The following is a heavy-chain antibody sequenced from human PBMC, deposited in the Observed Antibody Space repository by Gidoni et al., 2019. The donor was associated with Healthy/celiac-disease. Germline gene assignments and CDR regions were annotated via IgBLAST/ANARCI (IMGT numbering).Heavy chain of an antibody. CDR3: ARHDGDYACGMDV. J-gene: IGHJ6*02. D-gene: IGHD4-17*01. CDR1: GGPITSSSYY. CDR2: IYYSGST. Sequence: LQESGPGLVKPSETLSLTCTVSGGPITSSSYYWGWIRQPPGKGLEWIGSIYYSGSTYYNPSLQSRVTISVDTSKNQFSLKLSSVTAADTAVYYCARHDGDYACGMDVWGQGTTVTVSS. V-gene: IGHV4-39*01.